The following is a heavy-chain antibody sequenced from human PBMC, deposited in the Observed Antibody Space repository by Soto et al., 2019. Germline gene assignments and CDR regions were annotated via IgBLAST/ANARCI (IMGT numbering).Heavy chain of an antibody. CDR1: GGSISSSSYY. CDR2: IYYSGST. V-gene: IGHV4-39*01. D-gene: IGHD3-16*01. J-gene: IGHJ5*02. Sequence: QLQLQESGPGLVKPSETLSLTCTVSGGSISSSSYYWGWIRQPPGKGLEWIGSIYYSGSTYYNPPLKSRVTITVNTTKNQSSLKLSSVTAADTAVYYCARHFPYAATTTPGWFDPWGQGTLVTVSS. CDR3: ARHFPYAATTTPGWFDP.